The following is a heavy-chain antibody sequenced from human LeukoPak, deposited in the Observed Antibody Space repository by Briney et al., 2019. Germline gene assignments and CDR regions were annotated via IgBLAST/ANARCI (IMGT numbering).Heavy chain of an antibody. J-gene: IGHJ6*02. V-gene: IGHV3-23*01. CDR3: AKYGGMDV. CDR2: ISSSADKT. Sequence: HPGGSLRLSCAASGFTFSTYAINWVRQAPGEGLEWVSGISSSADKTYYADSAKGRFTISRDNSKNTLYLQMNSLRAEDTAVYYCAKYGGMDVWGQGTTVTVSS. D-gene: IGHD4-17*01. CDR1: GFTFSTYA.